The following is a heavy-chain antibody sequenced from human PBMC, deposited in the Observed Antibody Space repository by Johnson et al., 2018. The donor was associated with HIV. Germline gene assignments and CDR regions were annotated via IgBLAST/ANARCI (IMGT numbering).Heavy chain of an antibody. CDR2: ISYAGSDK. CDR1: GFTFSYYG. CDR3: AREYDAFDI. V-gene: IGHV3-30*03. Sequence: QVQLVESGGGVVQPGRSLRLSCAASGFTFSYYGIHWVRQAPGKGLEWVAVISYAGSDKYYSESVKGRFTISRDNSKNTLYLQMNSLRAEDTAVYYCAREYDAFDIWGQGTMVTVSS. J-gene: IGHJ3*02.